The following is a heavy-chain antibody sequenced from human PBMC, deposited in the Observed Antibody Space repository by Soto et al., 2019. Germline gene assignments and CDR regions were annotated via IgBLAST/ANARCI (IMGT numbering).Heavy chain of an antibody. V-gene: IGHV4-39*07. J-gene: IGHJ3*02. CDR3: ARCMGYSVPENNLDAFDI. D-gene: IGHD2-8*01. Sequence: PSETLSLTCNVSGGSISSSRSYWAWIRQPPGKGLEWIANIFYSGSTYYNPSLKSRVTISVDTSKNQFSLKLSSVTAADTAVYYCARCMGYSVPENNLDAFDIWGQGTMVTVSS. CDR2: IFYSGST. CDR1: GGSISSSRSY.